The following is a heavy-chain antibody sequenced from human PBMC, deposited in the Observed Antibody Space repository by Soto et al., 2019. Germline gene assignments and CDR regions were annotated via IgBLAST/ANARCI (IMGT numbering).Heavy chain of an antibody. CDR2: ISVYNGNT. CDR3: ARDPTGHFIEY. Sequence: QVQLVQSGAEVKKPGASVKVSCKTSGYTFTSYGVSWVGQAPGQGLEWMGWISVYNGNTNNAKKHQGRVTMTTDTTTSTAYMELRSLRSDDTAVYYCARDPTGHFIEYWGQGTLVTVSS. V-gene: IGHV1-18*01. D-gene: IGHD1-1*01. CDR1: GYTFTSYG. J-gene: IGHJ4*02.